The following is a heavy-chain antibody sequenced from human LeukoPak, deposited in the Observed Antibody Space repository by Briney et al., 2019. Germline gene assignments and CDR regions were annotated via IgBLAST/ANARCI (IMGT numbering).Heavy chain of an antibody. D-gene: IGHD4-17*01. CDR3: VKDLGDYGDPGIDY. V-gene: IGHV3-64D*09. J-gene: IGHJ4*02. CDR2: ISSNGGST. Sequence: TGGSERLSCSASGFTFSSYAMHWVRQAPGKGLEYVSAISSNGGSTYYPDSVRGRFTISRDNSKNTLYLQMSSLRAEDTAVYYCVKDLGDYGDPGIDYWGQGTLVSVSS. CDR1: GFTFSSYA.